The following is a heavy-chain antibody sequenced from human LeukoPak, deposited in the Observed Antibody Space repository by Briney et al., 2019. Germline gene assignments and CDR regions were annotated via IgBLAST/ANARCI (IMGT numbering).Heavy chain of an antibody. CDR2: INHSGST. J-gene: IGHJ3*02. CDR3: AGEYYDNSCHLAQDCFDI. D-gene: IGHD3-22*01. V-gene: IGHV4-34*01. Sequence: SETLSLTCAVYGGSFSGYYWSWIRQPPGKGLEWIGEINHSGSTNYNPSLKSRVTISVDTSKNQFSLRLSSVTAADTAVYYCAGEYYDNSCHLAQDCFDIWGQGTMVTVSS. CDR1: GGSFSGYY.